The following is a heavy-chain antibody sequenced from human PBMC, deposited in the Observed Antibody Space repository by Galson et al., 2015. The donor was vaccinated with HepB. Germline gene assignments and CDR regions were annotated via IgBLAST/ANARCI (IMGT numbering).Heavy chain of an antibody. Sequence: SLRLSCAASGFSFTDHCADWVRQAPGKGLEWVARSKNKANGYTTEYAPSVKGRFAISRDDSKNSVYLQMNSLKTEDTAVYYCARSIAVASAYWGQGTLVTVSS. CDR3: ARSIAVASAY. V-gene: IGHV3-72*01. CDR2: SKNKANGYTT. CDR1: GFSFTDHC. D-gene: IGHD6-19*01. J-gene: IGHJ4*02.